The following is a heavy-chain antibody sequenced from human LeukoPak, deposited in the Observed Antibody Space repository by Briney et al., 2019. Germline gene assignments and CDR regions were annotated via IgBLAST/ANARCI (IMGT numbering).Heavy chain of an antibody. J-gene: IGHJ5*02. CDR1: GGSISSSSYY. V-gene: IGHV4-39*07. CDR3: ARPSPAFDP. CDR2: VYYSGST. Sequence: SETLSLTCTVSGGSISSSSYYWGWIRQPPGKGLEWIGSVYYSGSTSDNPSLKSRVTISVYTAKNQFSLKLSSVTAADTAVYYCARPSPAFDPWGQGTLVTVSS.